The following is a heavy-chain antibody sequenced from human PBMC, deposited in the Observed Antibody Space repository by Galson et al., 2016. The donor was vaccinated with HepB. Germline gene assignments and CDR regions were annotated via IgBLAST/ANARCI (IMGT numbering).Heavy chain of an antibody. J-gene: IGHJ4*02. CDR1: GFSLSTSAVG. D-gene: IGHD6-13*01. CDR3: AHRIATSGRGPFDY. CDR2: IYWHDEE. Sequence: PALVKPTQTLTLTCTFSGFSLSTSAVGVGWIRQPPGRALKWLALIYWHDEERYSPSLMGRLTISKDTSKNQVVLTMTNMDPVDTATYYCAHRIATSGRGPFDYWGQGILVTVST. V-gene: IGHV2-5*01.